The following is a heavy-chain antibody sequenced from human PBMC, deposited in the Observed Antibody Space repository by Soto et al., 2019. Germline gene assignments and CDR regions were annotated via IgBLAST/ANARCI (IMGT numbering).Heavy chain of an antibody. CDR2: IYSGGST. V-gene: IGHV3-53*01. Sequence: HPGGSLRLSCAASGFTVSSNYMSWVRQAPGKGLEWVSVIYSGGSTYYADSVKGRFTISRHNSKNTLYLQMNSLRSEDTAIFFCVRCTVDTIVTSGWCHYLDPWGQGTLVTVSS. CDR3: VRCTVDTIVTSGWCHYLDP. CDR1: GFTVSSNY. D-gene: IGHD6-19*01. J-gene: IGHJ5*02.